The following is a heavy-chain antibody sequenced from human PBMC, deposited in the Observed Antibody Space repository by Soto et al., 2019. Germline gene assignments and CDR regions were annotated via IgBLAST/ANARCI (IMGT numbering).Heavy chain of an antibody. CDR2: ISSSSTTI. J-gene: IGHJ4*02. Sequence: EVQLVESGGGLVQPGGSLRLSCAASGFTFSTYSMNWVRQAPGKGLEWVSYISSSSTTIYYADSVKGRFTISRDNAKNSLYLQMSSLRDEDTAVYYCARDDLGLPFFDYWGQGTLVTVSS. V-gene: IGHV3-48*02. CDR1: GFTFSTYS. D-gene: IGHD7-27*01. CDR3: ARDDLGLPFFDY.